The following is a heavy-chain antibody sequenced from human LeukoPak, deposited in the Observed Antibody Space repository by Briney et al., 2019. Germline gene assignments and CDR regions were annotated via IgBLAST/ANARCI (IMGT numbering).Heavy chain of an antibody. V-gene: IGHV1-46*01. J-gene: IGHJ4*02. CDR2: INPGGGTT. D-gene: IGHD1-1*01. CDR1: GYTFSSYY. Sequence: ASVKVSCKASGYTFSSYYMHWVRQAPGQGLEWMGIINPGGGTTSYAQKFQGRVTMTTDTSTSTVYMELSSLRSEDTAVYSCARGLGYGIDYWGQGTLVTVPS. CDR3: ARGLGYGIDY.